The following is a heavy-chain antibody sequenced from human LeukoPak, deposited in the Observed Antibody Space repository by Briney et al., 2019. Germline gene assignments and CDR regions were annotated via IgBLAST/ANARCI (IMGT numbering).Heavy chain of an antibody. CDR1: GFTFSSYG. V-gene: IGHV3-30*18. D-gene: IGHD2-15*01. Sequence: GRSLRLSCAASGFTFSSYGMHCVRQAPGKRLEWVAVISYDGSNKYYADSVKGRFTISRDNSKNTLYLQMNSLRAEDTAVYYCAKALGYCSGGSCYGPGMDVWGQGTTVTVSS. CDR2: ISYDGSNK. J-gene: IGHJ6*02. CDR3: AKALGYCSGGSCYGPGMDV.